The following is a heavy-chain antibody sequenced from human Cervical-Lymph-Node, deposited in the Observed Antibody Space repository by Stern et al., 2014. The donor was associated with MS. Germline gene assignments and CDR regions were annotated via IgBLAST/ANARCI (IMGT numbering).Heavy chain of an antibody. CDR3: ARDHGSGSYPLT. J-gene: IGHJ4*02. CDR2: IIPNIGTA. CDR1: GGTFSSYA. Sequence: VQLLESGAEVKKPGSSVKVSCKASGGTFSSYAISWVRQAPGQGLEWMGGIIPNIGTANYAQKFQGRVTITADESTSTAYMELSSLRSEDTAVYYCARDHGSGSYPLTWGQGTLVTVSS. V-gene: IGHV1-69*01. D-gene: IGHD3-10*01.